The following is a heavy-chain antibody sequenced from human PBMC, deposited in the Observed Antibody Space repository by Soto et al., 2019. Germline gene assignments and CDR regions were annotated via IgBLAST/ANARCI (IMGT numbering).Heavy chain of an antibody. Sequence: QVTLKESGPVLVKPTETLTLTCTVSGFSLSNATMGLSWIRQPPGQALEWLAHIFSNDEKSYSTSLKSRLTISKDTSKSQVVLTMTNMDPVDTATYYCARITVTTRWDLRYFFDYWGQGTLVTVSS. CDR2: IFSNDEK. V-gene: IGHV2-26*01. J-gene: IGHJ4*02. D-gene: IGHD4-17*01. CDR1: GFSLSNATMG. CDR3: ARITVTTRWDLRYFFDY.